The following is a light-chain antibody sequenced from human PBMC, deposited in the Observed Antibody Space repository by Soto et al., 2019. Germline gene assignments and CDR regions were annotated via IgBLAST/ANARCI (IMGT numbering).Light chain of an antibody. J-gene: IGLJ2*01. V-gene: IGLV2-14*03. CDR2: EVS. CDR1: SSDIGAYNY. Sequence: QSALTQPASVSGSPGQSISISCTGTSSDIGAYNYVSWYQQHPGKAPKLIIFEVSNRPSGVSNRFSGSKSGNTASLTISGLQAEDEADYYCSSYTGTNTRVVFGGGTKLTVL. CDR3: SSYTGTNTRVV.